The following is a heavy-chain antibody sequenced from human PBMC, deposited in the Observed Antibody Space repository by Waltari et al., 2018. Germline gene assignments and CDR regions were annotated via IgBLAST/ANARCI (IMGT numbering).Heavy chain of an antibody. V-gene: IGHV3-9*01. CDR2: ISWNSQSI. CDR1: GFTFDNYA. J-gene: IGHJ6*02. D-gene: IGHD1-1*01. Sequence: EAQLVESGGGLIHPGRSLRLSCVPSGFTFDNYAMNWVREVPGKGLEWVARISWNSQSIGYADSVKGRFTISRDNAKKSLYLQMNSVRVEDTALYCCTNLDDFLDVWGQGTTVTVSS. CDR3: TNLDDFLDV.